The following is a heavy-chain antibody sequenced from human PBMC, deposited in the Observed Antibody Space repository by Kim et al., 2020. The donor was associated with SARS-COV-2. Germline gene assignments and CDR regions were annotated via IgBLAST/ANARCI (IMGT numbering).Heavy chain of an antibody. J-gene: IGHJ4*02. D-gene: IGHD3-16*01. Sequence: GGSLRLSCAASGFTFSDFAMSWVRQAPGKGLEWVSSIFGGGFGALYADSVKGRFIISRDTSKKTLYLQFNSLRAEDTAIYYCAKREGMEVWRYHFDYWGQRTRGTICS. V-gene: IGHV3-23*01. CDR2: IFGGGFGA. CDR1: GFTFSDFA. CDR3: AKREGMEVWRYHFDY.